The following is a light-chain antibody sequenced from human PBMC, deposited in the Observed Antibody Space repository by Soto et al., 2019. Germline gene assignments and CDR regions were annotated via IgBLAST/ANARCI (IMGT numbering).Light chain of an antibody. CDR3: HPYGGSPGT. V-gene: IGKV3-20*01. CDR1: QSVRSNY. J-gene: IGKJ1*01. CDR2: DAS. Sequence: EIVLTQSPGTLSLSPGERATLSCRASQSVRSNYLAWYQQRPGQAPRLLIYDASSRDTGVPDRFSGSGSGTDFTLTISRLEPEDFAVYYCHPYGGSPGTLGQGTKVEIK.